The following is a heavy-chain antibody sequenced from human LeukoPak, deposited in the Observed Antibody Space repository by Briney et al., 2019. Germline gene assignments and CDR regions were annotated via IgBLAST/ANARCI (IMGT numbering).Heavy chain of an antibody. D-gene: IGHD3-22*01. CDR3: ARVFGTTYYYDSSGYNWFDP. CDR1: GYTFTSYD. J-gene: IGHJ5*02. CDR2: MSPNSGNT. Sequence: ASVKVSCKASGYTFTSYDINWVRQATGQGLEWMGWMSPNSGNTGYAQKFQGRVTMTRNTSISTAYMELSSLRSEDTAVYYCARVFGTTYYYDSSGYNWFDPWGQGTLVTVSS. V-gene: IGHV1-8*01.